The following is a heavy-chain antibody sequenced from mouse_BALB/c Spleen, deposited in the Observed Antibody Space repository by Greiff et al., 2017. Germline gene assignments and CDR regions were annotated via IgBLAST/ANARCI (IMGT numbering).Heavy chain of an antibody. J-gene: IGHJ1*01. Sequence: EVQLQQSGPELVKPGASVKISCKASGYTFTDYNMHWVKQSHGKSLEWIGYIYPYNGGTGYNQKFKSKATLTVDNSSSTAYMELRSLTSEDSAVYYCARGYGNYLYWYFDVWGAGTTVTVSS. CDR1: GYTFTDYN. D-gene: IGHD2-10*02. V-gene: IGHV1S29*02. CDR2: IYPYNGGT. CDR3: ARGYGNYLYWYFDV.